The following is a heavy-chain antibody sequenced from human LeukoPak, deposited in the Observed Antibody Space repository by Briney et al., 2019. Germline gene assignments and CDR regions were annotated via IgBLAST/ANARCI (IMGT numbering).Heavy chain of an antibody. J-gene: IGHJ6*03. CDR1: GFTFSSYA. CDR2: ISGSGGST. V-gene: IGHV3-23*01. D-gene: IGHD3-22*01. Sequence: GGSLRLSCAASGFTFSSYAMSWVRQAPGKGLEWVSAISGSGGSTYYADSVKGRFTISRDNSKNTLYLQMNSLRAEDTAFYYCVRGAGSGYFFYMDVWGKGTTVIVSS. CDR3: VRGAGSGYFFYMDV.